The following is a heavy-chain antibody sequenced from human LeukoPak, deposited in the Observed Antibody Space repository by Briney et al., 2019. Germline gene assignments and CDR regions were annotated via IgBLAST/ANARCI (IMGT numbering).Heavy chain of an antibody. Sequence: SETLSLTCAVYGGSFSGYYWRWIRQPPGKGLEWIGEINHSGSNNYNPSLKSRVTISVDTSKNQFSLKLSSVTAADTAVYYCARTYGSGSYPLDYWGQGTLVTVSS. CDR1: GGSFSGYY. CDR2: INHSGSN. V-gene: IGHV4-34*01. J-gene: IGHJ4*02. CDR3: ARTYGSGSYPLDY. D-gene: IGHD3-10*01.